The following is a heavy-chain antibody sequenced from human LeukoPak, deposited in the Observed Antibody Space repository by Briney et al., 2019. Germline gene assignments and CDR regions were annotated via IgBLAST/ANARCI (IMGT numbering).Heavy chain of an antibody. CDR3: ARGKKPGVGVAGSGYFFDP. V-gene: IGHV1-18*01. D-gene: IGHD6-19*01. CDR1: GYTFSNFG. Sequence: ASVKVSCKASGYTFSNFGISWVRQAPGQGLEWMGWISTYIDKTKYAHNFQGRVTLTTDTSTSTAYTEMRSLRSDDTAVYYCARGKKPGVGVAGSGYFFDPWDQGTLVTVSS. J-gene: IGHJ5*02. CDR2: ISTYIDKT.